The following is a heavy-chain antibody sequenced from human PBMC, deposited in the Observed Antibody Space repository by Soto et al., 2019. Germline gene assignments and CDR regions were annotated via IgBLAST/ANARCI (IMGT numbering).Heavy chain of an antibody. J-gene: IGHJ2*01. CDR2: ISYDGTTK. CDR3: VRVPWGDGFDWYFDL. CDR1: GFAFSRFA. V-gene: IGHV3-30*09. D-gene: IGHD2-21*02. Sequence: QLVESGGGVVQPGGSLRLSCAASGFAFSRFALHWLRQAPGKGLEWVALISYDGTTKYYPDAVKGRFAISRDNSNNTLYLEMNSLSPENRVFFYCVRVPWGDGFDWYFDLGANGTLVTVSS.